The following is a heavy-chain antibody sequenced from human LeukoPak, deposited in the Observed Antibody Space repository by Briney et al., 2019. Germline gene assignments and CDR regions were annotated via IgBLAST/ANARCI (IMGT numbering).Heavy chain of an antibody. J-gene: IGHJ3*02. V-gene: IGHV3-30*02. Sequence: PGGSLRLSCAASGFTFSSYWMSWVRQAPGKGLEWVAFIRYDGSNKYYADSVKGRFTISRDNSKNTLYLQMNSLRAEDTTVYYCAKDLYYYGSGSYYAFDIWGQGTMVTVSS. CDR1: GFTFSSYW. D-gene: IGHD3-10*01. CDR3: AKDLYYYGSGSYYAFDI. CDR2: IRYDGSNK.